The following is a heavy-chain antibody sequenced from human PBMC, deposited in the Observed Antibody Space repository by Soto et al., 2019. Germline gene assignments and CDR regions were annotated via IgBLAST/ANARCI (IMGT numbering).Heavy chain of an antibody. CDR2: ISWDGGST. Sequence: GGSLRLSCAASGFTFNDDTMNWVRQAPGKGLEWVSLISWDGGSTYYADSVKGRFTISRDNSKNSLYLQMNSLRTEDTALYYCAKDMGTTVTTRYFDYWGQGTLVTVS. CDR1: GFTFNDDT. J-gene: IGHJ4*02. V-gene: IGHV3-43*01. CDR3: AKDMGTTVTTRYFDY. D-gene: IGHD4-4*01.